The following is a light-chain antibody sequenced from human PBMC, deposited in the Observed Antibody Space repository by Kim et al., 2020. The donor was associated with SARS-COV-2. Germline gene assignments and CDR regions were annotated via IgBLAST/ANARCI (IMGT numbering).Light chain of an antibody. J-gene: IGKJ5*01. V-gene: IGKV1-39*01. CDR2: AAD. CDR3: QESHTPPQIT. CDR1: QSISIY. Sequence: SVGDRVTISCRASQSISIYLNWYQQKPGKAPSLLIYAADTVQSGVSARFSGSGSGTNFTLTISSLQPEDCATYYCQESHTPPQITFGQGTRLEIK.